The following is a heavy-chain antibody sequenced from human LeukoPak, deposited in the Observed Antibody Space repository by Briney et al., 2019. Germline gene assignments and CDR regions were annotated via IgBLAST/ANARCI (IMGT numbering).Heavy chain of an antibody. CDR1: GASISGSGYY. Sequence: PSETLSLTCTVSGASISGSGYYWGWIRQPPGKGLEWIGSIYSSGSTYYDASLQSRVTISIETSKNQISLRLSSVTAADTAVYYCASEGYCSGGSCYHDAFDIWGQGTMVTVSS. J-gene: IGHJ3*02. D-gene: IGHD2-15*01. CDR3: ASEGYCSGGSCYHDAFDI. V-gene: IGHV4-39*02. CDR2: IYSSGST.